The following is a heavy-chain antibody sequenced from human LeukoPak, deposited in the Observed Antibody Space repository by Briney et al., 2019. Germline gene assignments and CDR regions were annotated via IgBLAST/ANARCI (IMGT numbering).Heavy chain of an antibody. D-gene: IGHD3-10*01. V-gene: IGHV4-59*12. CDR2: IYYSGST. CDR3: ARGSITVVPAFDI. Sequence: SETLSLTCTLSGGSISTYYWSWIRQPPGKGLEWIAYIYYSGSTHYNPSLKSRGTISVDTSKNQVSLKLSSVTAADTAVYYCARGSITVVPAFDIWGQGTMVTVSS. J-gene: IGHJ3*02. CDR1: GGSISTYY.